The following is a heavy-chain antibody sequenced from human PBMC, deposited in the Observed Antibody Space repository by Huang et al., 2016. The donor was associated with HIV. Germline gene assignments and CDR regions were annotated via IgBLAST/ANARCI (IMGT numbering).Heavy chain of an antibody. Sequence: QLQLQESGPGLVKPSETLSLTCTVSGGSISSSSYYWGWIRQPPGKGRGGFGSIYYSGNTYYNPSLKSRVTISVDTSKNQFSLKLSSVTAADTAVYYCASVGYCTNGVCYKGYYYYYMDVWGKGTTVTVSS. CDR3: ASVGYCTNGVCYKGYYYYYMDV. CDR2: IYYSGNT. D-gene: IGHD2-8*01. CDR1: GGSISSSSYY. J-gene: IGHJ6*03. V-gene: IGHV4-39*01.